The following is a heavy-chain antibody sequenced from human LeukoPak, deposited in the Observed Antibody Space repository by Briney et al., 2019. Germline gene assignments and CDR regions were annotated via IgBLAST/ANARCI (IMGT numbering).Heavy chain of an antibody. CDR1: GFTFSNYG. Sequence: PGGSLRLSCAASGFTFSNYGMSWVRQAPGKGLEWVSGISAGTDSTYYGDSVKGRFTISRDNSKNTLYLQMNSLRAEDTAVYYCAKDKNSSGWYVGSWYFDLWGRGALVTVSS. V-gene: IGHV3-23*01. CDR2: ISAGTDST. CDR3: AKDKNSSGWYVGSWYFDL. J-gene: IGHJ2*01. D-gene: IGHD6-19*01.